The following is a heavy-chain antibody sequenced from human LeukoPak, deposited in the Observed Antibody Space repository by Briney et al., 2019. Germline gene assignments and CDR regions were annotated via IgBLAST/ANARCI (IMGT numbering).Heavy chain of an antibody. CDR1: GFTFSSYS. D-gene: IGHD6-13*01. CDR3: AGGEYSSSWSFDY. CDR2: ISSSSSYI. V-gene: IGHV3-21*01. Sequence: GGSLRLSCAASGFTFSSYSMNWVRQAPGKGLEWVSSISSSSSYIYYADSVKGRFTISRDNAKNSLYLQMNSLRAEDTAVYYCAGGEYSSSWSFDYWGQGTLVTVSS. J-gene: IGHJ4*02.